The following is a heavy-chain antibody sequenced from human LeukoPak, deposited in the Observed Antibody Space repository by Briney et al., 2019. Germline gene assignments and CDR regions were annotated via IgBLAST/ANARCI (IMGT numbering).Heavy chain of an antibody. Sequence: SETLSLTCAVYGGSFSGYYWSWIRQPPGKGLEWIGEINHSGSTNYNPSLKSRVTISVDTSKSQFSLKLSSVTAADTAVYYCARVSSGSYDNDYWGQGTLVTVSS. V-gene: IGHV4-34*01. D-gene: IGHD1-26*01. CDR2: INHSGST. J-gene: IGHJ4*02. CDR1: GGSFSGYY. CDR3: ARVSSGSYDNDY.